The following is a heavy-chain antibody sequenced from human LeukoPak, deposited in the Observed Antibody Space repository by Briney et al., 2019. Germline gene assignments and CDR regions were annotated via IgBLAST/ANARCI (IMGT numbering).Heavy chain of an antibody. CDR3: TTYLTT. Sequence: GGSLRLPCAVSGFPFSEAWMGWVRQAPGKGLEWVGRITSTTDGGTTDHAAPVRGRFTISRDDSKTTLYLQMNSLKTEDTAVYYCTTYLTTRGQGTLVTVSS. CDR1: GFPFSEAW. V-gene: IGHV3-15*01. CDR2: ITSTTDGGTT. D-gene: IGHD4/OR15-4a*01. J-gene: IGHJ4*02.